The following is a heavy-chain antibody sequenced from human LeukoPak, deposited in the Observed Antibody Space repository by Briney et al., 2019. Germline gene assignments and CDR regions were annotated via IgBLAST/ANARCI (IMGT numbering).Heavy chain of an antibody. D-gene: IGHD4-23*01. Sequence: GGSLRLSCAASGFTFSSYEMNWVRQAPGKGLEWVSYITSHTSTIYYADSVKGRFTISRDNAKNSLYLRMNSLRAEDTAVYYCGRDWNYGGTIDYWGQGTLVTVSS. CDR2: ITSHTSTI. CDR1: GFTFSSYE. CDR3: GRDWNYGGTIDY. J-gene: IGHJ4*02. V-gene: IGHV3-48*01.